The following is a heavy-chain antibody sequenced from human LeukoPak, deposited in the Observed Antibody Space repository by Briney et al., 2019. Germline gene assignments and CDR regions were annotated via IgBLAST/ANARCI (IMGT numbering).Heavy chain of an antibody. CDR2: FYNSGRS. D-gene: IGHD3-16*01. CDR1: DDSISDYY. V-gene: IGHV4-59*01. CDR3: TRGAGWLIDY. J-gene: IGHJ4*02. Sequence: SETMSLTCTVSDDSISDYYRGWIRQPPGKGLEWIGYFYNSGRSTYNPSLKSRVTISADTSKNHFSLKLNSVTTADTAVYYCTRGAGWLIDYWGQGILVTVSS.